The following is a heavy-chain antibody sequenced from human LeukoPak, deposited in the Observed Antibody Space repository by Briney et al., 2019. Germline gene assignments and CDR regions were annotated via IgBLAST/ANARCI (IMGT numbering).Heavy chain of an antibody. J-gene: IGHJ4*02. CDR2: IKSETDGGTT. D-gene: IGHD6-13*01. CDR1: GFTFSSYW. Sequence: GGSLRLSCAASGFTFSSYWMHWVRQAPGKGLEWVGRIKSETDGGTTDYAAPVKGTFTISRDGSENTLYLQMNSLKTEDTAVYYCTRRSSAAGRQYFDYWGQGTLVTVSS. V-gene: IGHV3-15*07. CDR3: TRRSSAAGRQYFDY.